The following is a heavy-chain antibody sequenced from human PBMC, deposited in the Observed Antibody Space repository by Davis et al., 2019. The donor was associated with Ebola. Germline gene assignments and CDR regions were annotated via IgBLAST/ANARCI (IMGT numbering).Heavy chain of an antibody. CDR2: ISYDGSNK. J-gene: IGHJ4*02. Sequence: PGGSLRLSCAASGFTFSSYAMHWVRQAPGKGLEWVAVISYDGSNKYYADSVKGRFTIPRDNSKNTLYLQMNSLRAEDTAVYYCARGGGRQQLVPRFDYWGQGTLVTVSS. V-gene: IGHV3-30-3*01. CDR3: ARGGGRQQLVPRFDY. D-gene: IGHD6-13*01. CDR1: GFTFSSYA.